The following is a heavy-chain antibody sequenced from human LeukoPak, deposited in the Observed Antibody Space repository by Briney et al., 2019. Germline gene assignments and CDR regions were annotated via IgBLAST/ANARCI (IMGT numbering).Heavy chain of an antibody. D-gene: IGHD2-21*01. CDR3: AKDFRIGYSAHFDY. CDR1: GFTFSSYA. V-gene: IGHV3-23*01. CDR2: IRDSGSST. J-gene: IGHJ4*02. Sequence: RGSLRLSCAASGFTFSSYAMSWVRQAPGKGLEWVSAIRDSGSSTHYADSVKGRFTISRDNSKNTLYLQMNSLRAEDTAVYYCAKDFRIGYSAHFDYWGQGALVTVSS.